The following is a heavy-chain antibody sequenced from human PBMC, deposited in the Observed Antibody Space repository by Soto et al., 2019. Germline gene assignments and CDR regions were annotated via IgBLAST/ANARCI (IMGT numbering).Heavy chain of an antibody. J-gene: IGHJ4*02. D-gene: IGHD3-10*01. CDR2: IKSKTDGGTT. CDR1: GFTFSNAW. V-gene: IGHV3-15*07. Sequence: GGSLRLSCAASGFTFSNAWMNWVRQAPGKGLEWVGRIKSKTDGGTTDYAAPVKGRFTISRDDSKNTLYLQMNSLKTEDTAVYYCTIGPVWFGRYYFDYWGQGTLVTVSS. CDR3: TIGPVWFGRYYFDY.